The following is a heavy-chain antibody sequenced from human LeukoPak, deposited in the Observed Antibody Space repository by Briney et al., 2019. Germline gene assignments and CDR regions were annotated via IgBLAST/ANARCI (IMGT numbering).Heavy chain of an antibody. Sequence: SVKVSCEASGGTFSSHAISWVRQAPGQGLEWMGGIIPIFGTANYAQKFQGRVTITADESTSTAYMELSSLRSEDTAVYYCATKELRPNTIDYWGQGTLVTVSS. CDR1: GGTFSSHA. V-gene: IGHV1-69*13. CDR3: ATKELRPNTIDY. J-gene: IGHJ4*02. CDR2: IIPIFGTA. D-gene: IGHD1-7*01.